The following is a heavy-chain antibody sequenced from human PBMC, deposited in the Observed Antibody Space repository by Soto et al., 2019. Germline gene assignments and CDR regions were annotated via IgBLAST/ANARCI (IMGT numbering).Heavy chain of an antibody. CDR2: ISGSGDST. CDR3: AKGVPGIAVAGTGYFQH. D-gene: IGHD6-19*01. V-gene: IGHV3-23*01. Sequence: GGSLRLSCAASGFTFSSYAMSWVRQAPGKGLEWVSGISGSGDSTYYADSVKGRFTISRDNSKNALYLQMNSLRAEDTAVYYCAKGVPGIAVAGTGYFQHWGQGTLVTVSS. J-gene: IGHJ1*01. CDR1: GFTFSSYA.